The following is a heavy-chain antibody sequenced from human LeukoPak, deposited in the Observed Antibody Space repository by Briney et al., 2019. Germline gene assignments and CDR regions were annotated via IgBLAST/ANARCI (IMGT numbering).Heavy chain of an antibody. CDR3: ARVAWNQYFDY. CDR2: INAGNGNT. CDR1: GYTFTNHD. V-gene: IGHV1-3*01. Sequence: ASVKVSCKASGYTFTNHDMHWVRQAPGQRLEWMGWINAGNGNTKYSQKFQGRVTITADKSTSTAYMELSSLRSEDTAVYYCARVAWNQYFDYWGQGTLVTVSS. D-gene: IGHD1-1*01. J-gene: IGHJ4*02.